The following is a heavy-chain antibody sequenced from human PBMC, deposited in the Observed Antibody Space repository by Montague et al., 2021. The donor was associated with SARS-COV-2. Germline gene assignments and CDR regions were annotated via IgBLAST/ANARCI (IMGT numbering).Heavy chain of an antibody. CDR2: IYNSGST. V-gene: IGHV4-59*01. CDR3: ARVGRGSSWYEVAFDI. D-gene: IGHD6-13*01. CDR1: GGSISRYS. Sequence: SETLSLTCTVSGGSISRYSWTWIRQPPGKGLEWIGDIYNSGSTNYSPSXXSRVTISVDTSKNQFSLKLSSVAAADTAVYYCARVGRGSSWYEVAFDIWGQGTMVTVSS. J-gene: IGHJ3*02.